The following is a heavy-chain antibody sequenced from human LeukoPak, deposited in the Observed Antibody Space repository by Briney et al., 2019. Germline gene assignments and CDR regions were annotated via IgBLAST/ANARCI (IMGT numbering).Heavy chain of an antibody. CDR1: GFTFSSHA. CDR3: AKDLPSGRQSGGRTY. J-gene: IGHJ4*02. CDR2: ISDGDGTP. D-gene: IGHD2-15*01. V-gene: IGHV3-23*01. Sequence: PGGSLRRSCEASGFTFSSHAMSWVRQAQGKGLGWGSSISDGDGTPDYVDFVKGRFTISRDNSQNSLFLQMNSLRAEDTAVYYCAKDLPSGRQSGGRTYWGQGTLVTVSS.